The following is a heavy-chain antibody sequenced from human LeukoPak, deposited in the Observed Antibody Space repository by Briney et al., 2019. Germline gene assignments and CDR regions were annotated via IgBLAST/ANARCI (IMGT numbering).Heavy chain of an antibody. CDR3: ARDRYCSGGSCYGDAFDL. V-gene: IGHV3-53*01. D-gene: IGHD2-15*01. Sequence: GGSLRLSCTASGFTVRSNYMSWVRQSPRKGLEWVSIMYSGGSTDYADSVKGRFIISRDHSKNTLYLQMNSLRAEDTAVYYCARDRYCSGGSCYGDAFDLWGQVTMVTVSS. CDR1: GFTVRSNY. J-gene: IGHJ3*01. CDR2: MYSGGST.